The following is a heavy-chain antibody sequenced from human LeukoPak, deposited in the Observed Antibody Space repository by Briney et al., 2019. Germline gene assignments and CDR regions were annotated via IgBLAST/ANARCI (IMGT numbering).Heavy chain of an antibody. CDR3: ARHTITMIVVVIRYYFDY. Sequence: SETLSLTCAVYGGSFSGYYWSWIRQPPGKGLEWIGEINHSGSTNYNPSLKSRVTISVDTSKNQFSLKLSSVTAADTAVYYCARHTITMIVVVIRYYFDYWGQGTLVTVSS. D-gene: IGHD3-22*01. CDR1: GGSFSGYY. CDR2: INHSGST. V-gene: IGHV4-34*01. J-gene: IGHJ4*02.